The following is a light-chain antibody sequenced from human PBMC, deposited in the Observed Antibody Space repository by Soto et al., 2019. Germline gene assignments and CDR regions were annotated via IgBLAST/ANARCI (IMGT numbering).Light chain of an antibody. J-gene: IGLJ1*01. CDR3: QSYASSLSGYV. CDR1: SSNIGAGYD. Sequence: QSVLTQPPSVSGAPGQRVTISCTGSSSNIGAGYDVHWYQQLPGTAPKLLIYDNNNRPSGVPDRFSGSKSGTSASLAITGLQAEDEAAYYCQSYASSLSGYVFGTGNKVTVL. V-gene: IGLV1-40*01. CDR2: DNN.